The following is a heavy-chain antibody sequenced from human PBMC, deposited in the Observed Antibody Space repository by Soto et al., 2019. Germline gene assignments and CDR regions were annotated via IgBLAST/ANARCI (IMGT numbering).Heavy chain of an antibody. J-gene: IGHJ4*02. CDR2: VDPNGGGS. CDR3: ATWVDYGDFEGLDF. D-gene: IGHD4-17*01. CDR1: GYSFTDYK. Sequence: ASVKVSCKTSGYSFTDYKLHWVRQAPGQGLEWMGWVDPNGGGSNSAQKFQGSVTMTRDTSITTAYLDLTRLTTNDTATYFCATWVDYGDFEGLDFWGQGTLVTVSS. V-gene: IGHV1-2*04.